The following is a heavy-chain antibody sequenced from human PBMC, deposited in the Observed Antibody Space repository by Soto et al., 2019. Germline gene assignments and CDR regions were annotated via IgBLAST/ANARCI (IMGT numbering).Heavy chain of an antibody. J-gene: IGHJ4*02. CDR3: AKEPTSAAVNFEY. V-gene: IGHV3-30*18. Sequence: QVQLVESGGGVVQPGWSLTLSCSASGFTFSNYGIHWVRQAPGKGLEWVAVVSSDGYTKYYADSLKGRFTISRDNSRNTLYLQMNSLSEQDTGTYYCAKEPTSAAVNFEYWGRGTLVIVSS. D-gene: IGHD6-13*01. CDR1: GFTFSNYG. CDR2: VSSDGYTK.